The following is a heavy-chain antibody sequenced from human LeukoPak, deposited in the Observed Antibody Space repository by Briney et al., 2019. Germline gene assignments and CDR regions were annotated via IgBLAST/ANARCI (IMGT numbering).Heavy chain of an antibody. Sequence: SVKVSCKASGGTFSSYAISRVRQAPGQGLEWMGGIIPIFGTANYAQKFQGRVTITADESTSTAYMELSSLRSEDTAVYYCAQNEGIASNWFDPWGQGTLVAVSS. CDR2: IIPIFGTA. CDR1: GGTFSSYA. V-gene: IGHV1-69*13. CDR3: AQNEGIASNWFDP. D-gene: IGHD6-13*01. J-gene: IGHJ5*02.